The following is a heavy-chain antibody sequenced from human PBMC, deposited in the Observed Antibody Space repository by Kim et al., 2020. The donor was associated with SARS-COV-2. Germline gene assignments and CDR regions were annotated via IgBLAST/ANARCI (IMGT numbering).Heavy chain of an antibody. CDR1: GGSISSSSYY. Sequence: SETLSLTCTVSGGSISSSSYYWGWIRQPPGKGLEWIGSIYYSGSTYYNPSLKSRVTISVDTSKNQFSLKLSSVTAADTAVYYCARRVAAYCGGDCYLGHFDYWGQGTLVTVSS. D-gene: IGHD2-21*02. CDR3: ARRVAAYCGGDCYLGHFDY. CDR2: IYYSGST. J-gene: IGHJ4*02. V-gene: IGHV4-39*01.